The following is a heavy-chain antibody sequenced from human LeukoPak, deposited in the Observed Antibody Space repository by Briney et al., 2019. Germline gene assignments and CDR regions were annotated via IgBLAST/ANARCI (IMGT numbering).Heavy chain of an antibody. CDR2: IYYTGST. J-gene: IGHJ4*02. V-gene: IGHV4-61*01. Sequence: MASETLSLTCAVSGGSVSSGTYYWTWIRQAPAKGLGRIGYIYYTGSTEYNPSLKRRVSISVDPFKNQFSLELSAVSAADTAMYYCAGAPNTAYFDLWGQGTQATVSS. CDR1: GGSVSSGTYY. CDR3: AGAPNTAYFDL.